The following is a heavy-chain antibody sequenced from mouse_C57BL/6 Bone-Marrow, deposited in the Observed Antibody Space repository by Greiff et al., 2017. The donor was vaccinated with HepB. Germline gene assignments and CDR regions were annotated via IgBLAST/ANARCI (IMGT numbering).Heavy chain of an antibody. CDR2: IDPENGDT. D-gene: IGHD2-4*01. Sequence: VQLQQSGAELVRPGASVKLSCTASGFNIKDDYMHWVKQRPEQGLEWIGWIDPENGDTEYASKFQGKATITADTTSNTAYQQLSSLTSEDTAVYYCTTDDYDGDYVDYWGQGTTLTVSS. CDR1: GFNIKDDY. V-gene: IGHV14-4*01. J-gene: IGHJ2*01. CDR3: TTDDYDGDYVDY.